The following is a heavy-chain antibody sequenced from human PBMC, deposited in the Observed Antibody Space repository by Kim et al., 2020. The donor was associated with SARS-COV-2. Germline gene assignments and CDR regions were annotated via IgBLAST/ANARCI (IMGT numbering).Heavy chain of an antibody. Sequence: YADSVNGRFTISRDNSKNTLYLQMNSLRAEDTAVYYCARVIAAAGYGIDYWGQGTLVTVSS. D-gene: IGHD6-13*01. CDR3: ARVIAAAGYGIDY. V-gene: IGHV3-23*01. J-gene: IGHJ4*02.